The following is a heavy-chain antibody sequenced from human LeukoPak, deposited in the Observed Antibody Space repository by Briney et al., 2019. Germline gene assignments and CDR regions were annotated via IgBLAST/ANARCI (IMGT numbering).Heavy chain of an antibody. D-gene: IGHD6-13*01. CDR2: INHSGST. CDR3: ARGKRYSSSWNFSYLDY. J-gene: IGHJ4*02. Sequence: SQTLSLTCAVSGGSISSGGYYWTWIRQPPGKGLEWIGEINHSGSTNYNPSLKSRVTISVDTSKNHFSLRLNSLTAADTAVYYCARGKRYSSSWNFSYLDYWGQGTLVTVSS. V-gene: IGHV4-30-2*01. CDR1: GGSISSGGYY.